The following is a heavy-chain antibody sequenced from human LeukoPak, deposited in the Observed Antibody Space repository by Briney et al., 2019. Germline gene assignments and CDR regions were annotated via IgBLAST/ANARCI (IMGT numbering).Heavy chain of an antibody. V-gene: IGHV1-46*01. CDR2: INPSGGGT. CDR1: GYTFTSHY. CDR3: AKEDDYYDSSGYSHWGAFDI. D-gene: IGHD3-22*01. Sequence: ASVKVSCKASGYTFTSHYMHWVRQAPGQGLEWMGVINPSGGGTSYAQKFQGRVTMTRDMSTSTVYMELSSLRSEDTAVYYCAKEDDYYDSSGYSHWGAFDIWGQGAMVTVSS. J-gene: IGHJ3*02.